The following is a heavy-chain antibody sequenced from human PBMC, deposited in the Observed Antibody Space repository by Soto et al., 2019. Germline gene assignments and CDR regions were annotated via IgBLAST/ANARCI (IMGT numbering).Heavy chain of an antibody. V-gene: IGHV1-58*01. Sequence: QMQLVQSGPEVKKPGTSVKVSCKASGFTFTSSAVQWVRQARGQRLEWIGWIVVGSGNTNYAQKFQERVTITRDMSTSTAYMELSSLRSEDTAVYYCAALLLRFFGLILDYGMDVWGQGTTVTVSS. CDR3: AALLLRFFGLILDYGMDV. J-gene: IGHJ6*02. CDR1: GFTFTSSA. D-gene: IGHD3-3*01. CDR2: IVVGSGNT.